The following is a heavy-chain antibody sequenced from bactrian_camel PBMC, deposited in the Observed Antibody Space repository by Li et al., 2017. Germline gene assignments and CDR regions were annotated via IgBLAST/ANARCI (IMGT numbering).Heavy chain of an antibody. J-gene: IGHJ4*01. CDR3: AADPEWTGCGTDSSRYNY. D-gene: IGHD3*01. Sequence: HVQLVESGGGSVQPGGSLRLSCAASGLSFSNYCMAWFRQAPEKAHERVARIFSAGTTTYAESVKGRFTISKANALNTLYLQMNSLKPEDTAMYYCAADPEWTGCGTDSSRYNYLGQGTQVTVS. V-gene: IGHV3-2*01. CDR2: IFSAGTTT. CDR1: GLSFSNYC.